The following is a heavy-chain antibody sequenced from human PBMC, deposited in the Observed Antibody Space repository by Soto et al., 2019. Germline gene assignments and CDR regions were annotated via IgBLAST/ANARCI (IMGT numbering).Heavy chain of an antibody. Sequence: ASVKVSCKASGYTFTSYAMHWVRQAPGQRLEWMGWINAGNGNTKYSQKFQGRVTITRDTSVSTAYMELSSLRSEDTAVYYCARDTGDYYDSSRFDYWGQGTLVTVSS. D-gene: IGHD3-22*01. CDR1: GYTFTSYA. V-gene: IGHV1-3*01. CDR3: ARDTGDYYDSSRFDY. CDR2: INAGNGNT. J-gene: IGHJ4*02.